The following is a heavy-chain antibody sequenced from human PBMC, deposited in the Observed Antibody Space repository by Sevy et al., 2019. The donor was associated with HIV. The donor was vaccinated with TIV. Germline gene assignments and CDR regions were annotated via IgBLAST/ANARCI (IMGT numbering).Heavy chain of an antibody. CDR2: MNPNSGNT. D-gene: IGHD2-21*02. CDR3: TRGLSFTYAKRGDWLNWYFDV. Sequence: ASVKVSCQASGYTFDNYDINWVRQATGQGLEWMGWMNPNSGNTGYAEKFQGRVTMSMDSSIRTAYMELNGLTSEDTAVYYCTRGLSFTYAKRGDWLNWYFDVWGRGTLVTVSS. J-gene: IGHJ2*01. V-gene: IGHV1-8*01. CDR1: GYTFDNYD.